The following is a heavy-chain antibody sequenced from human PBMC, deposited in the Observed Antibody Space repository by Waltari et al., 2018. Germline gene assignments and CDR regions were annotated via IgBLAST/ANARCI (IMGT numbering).Heavy chain of an antibody. Sequence: QVQLQESGPGLVKPSETLSLTCTVSGGSISSYYWSWIRQPPGKGLEWIGYIYYSGSTNYNPSLKSRVTISVDTSKNQFSLKLSSVTAADTAVYYCARRALWFGELRHDYWGQGTLVTVSS. CDR3: ARRALWFGELRHDY. CDR1: GGSISSYY. J-gene: IGHJ4*02. CDR2: IYYSGST. D-gene: IGHD3-10*01. V-gene: IGHV4-59*01.